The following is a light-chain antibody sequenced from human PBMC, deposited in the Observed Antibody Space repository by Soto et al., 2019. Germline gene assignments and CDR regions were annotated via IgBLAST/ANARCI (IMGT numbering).Light chain of an antibody. V-gene: IGKV3-15*01. CDR2: GAS. Sequence: EIVLTQSPATLSLSPGERATLSCRASQSVSSYLAWYQQKPGQAPRLLIYGASTRATGIPARFSGSGSGTEFTLTINSLQSEDFAIYYCQQYNNWPLAFGGGTKVDI. CDR3: QQYNNWPLA. CDR1: QSVSSY. J-gene: IGKJ4*01.